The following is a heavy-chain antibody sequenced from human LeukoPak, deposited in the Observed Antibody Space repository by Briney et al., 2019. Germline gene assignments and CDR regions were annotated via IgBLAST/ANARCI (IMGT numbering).Heavy chain of an antibody. CDR3: ARDDCSSISCYHNWFDP. V-gene: IGHV3-7*01. CDR2: IKQDGSEK. J-gene: IGHJ5*02. D-gene: IGHD2-2*01. Sequence: AGGSLRLSCAASGFTFSSYWMSWVRQAPGKGLEWVANIKQDGSEKYYVDSVKGRFTISRDNAKNSLYLQMNSLKAEDTAVYYCARDDCSSISCYHNWFDPWGQGTLSPSPQ. CDR1: GFTFSSYW.